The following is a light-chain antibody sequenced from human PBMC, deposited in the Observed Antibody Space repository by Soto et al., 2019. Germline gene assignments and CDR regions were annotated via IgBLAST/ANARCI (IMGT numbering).Light chain of an antibody. CDR1: QSISSW. Sequence: DIQMTQSPSTLSASVGDRVTITCRASQSISSWLAWYQQKPGKAPKLLIYKASSLESGVPSRFRGSGSWTEFTLNISSLQPDDFATYYCQQYNSYWTFGQGTKVEIK. J-gene: IGKJ1*01. V-gene: IGKV1-5*03. CDR3: QQYNSYWT. CDR2: KAS.